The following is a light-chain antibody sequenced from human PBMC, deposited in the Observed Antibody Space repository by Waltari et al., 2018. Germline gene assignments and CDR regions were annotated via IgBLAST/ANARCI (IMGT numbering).Light chain of an antibody. CDR3: CSYAGSDTYV. J-gene: IGLJ1*01. V-gene: IGLV2-23*01. CDR2: EAT. CDR1: SIDVGPYNL. Sequence: QSALTQPASVSGSPGQSITISCYGTSIDVGPYNLFSWYQHHPGKAPKLMIYEATKRPSGVSSRFSASKSGNTASLTISGLQAEDEAEYYCCSYAGSDTYVFGTGTKVTVL.